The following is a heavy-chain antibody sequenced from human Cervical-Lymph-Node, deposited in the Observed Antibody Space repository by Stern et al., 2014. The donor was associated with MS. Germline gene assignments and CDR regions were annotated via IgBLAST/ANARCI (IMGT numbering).Heavy chain of an antibody. J-gene: IGHJ3*02. CDR1: GFSLSNARMG. CDR3: ARLNGGLRLGEFYTFSDDAFDI. CDR2: IVSNDEK. V-gene: IGHV2-26*01. Sequence: QITLKESGPVLVKPTETLTLTCTVSGFSLSNARMGVSWIRQPPGKALEWLAHIVSNDEKSYSQSLKSRLTISKDTSKSQVVLTMTNMDPVDTATYYCARLNGGLRLGEFYTFSDDAFDIWGQGTMVTVSS. D-gene: IGHD3-16*01.